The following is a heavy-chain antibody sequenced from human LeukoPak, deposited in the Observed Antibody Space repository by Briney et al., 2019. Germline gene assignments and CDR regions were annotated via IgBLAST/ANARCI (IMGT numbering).Heavy chain of an antibody. J-gene: IGHJ5*02. V-gene: IGHV4-34*01. CDR3: ARVGVVVAATWQAPHNWFDP. CDR1: GGSFSGYY. D-gene: IGHD2-15*01. Sequence: PSETLSLTCAVYGGSFSGYYWSWIRQPPGKGLEWIGEINHSGSTNYNPSLKSRVTISVDTSKNQFSLKLSSVTAADTAVYYCARVGVVVAATWQAPHNWFDPRGQGTLVTVSS. CDR2: INHSGST.